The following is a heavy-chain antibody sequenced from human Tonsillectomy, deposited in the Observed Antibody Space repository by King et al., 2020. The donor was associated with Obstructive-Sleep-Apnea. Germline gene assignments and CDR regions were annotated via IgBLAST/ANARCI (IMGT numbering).Heavy chain of an antibody. V-gene: IGHV3-48*04. Sequence: VQLVESGGGWVQPGGSLRLSCAASGFTFSSYSMDWVRQAPGKGLEWISYISSSSSTIYDADSVKGRFTISRDNAKNSLYLQMNSLRAEDTAVYYCAGMTQTDAFDIWGQGTTVTVSS. CDR1: GFTFSSYS. CDR2: ISSSSSTI. J-gene: IGHJ3*02. CDR3: AGMTQTDAFDI.